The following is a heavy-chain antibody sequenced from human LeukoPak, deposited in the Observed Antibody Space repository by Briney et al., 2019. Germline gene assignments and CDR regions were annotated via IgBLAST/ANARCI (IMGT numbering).Heavy chain of an antibody. CDR2: ISGSGGST. D-gene: IGHD2-15*01. CDR3: AKDGYCSGGSCYSAKAPAVAYYYYYMDV. J-gene: IGHJ6*03. Sequence: PGGSLRLSXAASGFTFSSYAMSWVRQAPGKGLEWVSAISGSGGSTYYADSVKGRFTISRDNSKNTLYLQMNSLRAEDTAVYYCAKDGYCSGGSCYSAKAPAVAYYYYYMDVWGKGTTVTVSS. CDR1: GFTFSSYA. V-gene: IGHV3-23*01.